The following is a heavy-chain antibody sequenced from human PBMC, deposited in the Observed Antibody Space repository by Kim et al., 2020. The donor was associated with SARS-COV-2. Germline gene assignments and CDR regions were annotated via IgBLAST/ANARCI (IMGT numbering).Heavy chain of an antibody. V-gene: IGHV1-3*01. CDR3: ARTRITIFGVVIIPSDY. J-gene: IGHJ4*02. CDR2: INAGNGNT. CDR1: GYTFTSYA. D-gene: IGHD3-3*01. Sequence: ASVKVSCKASGYTFTSYAMHWVRQAPGQRLEWMGWINAGNGNTKYSQKFQGRVTITRDTSASTAYMELSSLRSEDTAVYYCARTRITIFGVVIIPSDYWGQGTLVTVSS.